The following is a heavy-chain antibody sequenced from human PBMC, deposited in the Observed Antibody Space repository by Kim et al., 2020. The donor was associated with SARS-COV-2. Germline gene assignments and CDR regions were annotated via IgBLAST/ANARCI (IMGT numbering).Heavy chain of an antibody. D-gene: IGHD3-10*01. J-gene: IGHJ4*02. V-gene: IGHV3-23*01. CDR3: AKKFHYGSGSYLYYFDY. Sequence: VRGRFTLSRDNSKNTLYLQMNSLRAEDTAVYYCAKKFHYGSGSYLYYFDYWGQGTLVTVSS.